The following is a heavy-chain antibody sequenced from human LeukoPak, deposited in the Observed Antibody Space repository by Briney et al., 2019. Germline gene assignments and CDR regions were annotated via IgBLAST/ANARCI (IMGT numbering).Heavy chain of an antibody. CDR3: AKDISYGWYYLDY. V-gene: IGHV3-9*01. CDR2: ISWNSGSI. D-gene: IGHD6-19*01. Sequence: GGSLRLSCAASGFTFDDYAMHWVRQALGKGLEWVSGISWNSGSIGYADSVKGRFTISRDNAKNSLYLQMNSLRAEDTALYYCAKDISYGWYYLDYWGQGTLVTVSS. J-gene: IGHJ4*02. CDR1: GFTFDDYA.